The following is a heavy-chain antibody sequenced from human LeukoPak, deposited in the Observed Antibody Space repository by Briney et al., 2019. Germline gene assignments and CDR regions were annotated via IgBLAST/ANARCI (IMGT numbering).Heavy chain of an antibody. V-gene: IGHV1-18*01. CDR3: ARTTDQLMGIAVADRYYFDY. D-gene: IGHD6-19*01. Sequence: ASVKVSCKASGYTFTSYSISWVRQAPGQGLEWMGWISAYNGNTNYAQKFQGRVTMTTDTSTSTAYMELSSLRSEDTAVYYCARTTDQLMGIAVADRYYFDYWGQGTLVTVSS. J-gene: IGHJ4*02. CDR2: ISAYNGNT. CDR1: GYTFTSYS.